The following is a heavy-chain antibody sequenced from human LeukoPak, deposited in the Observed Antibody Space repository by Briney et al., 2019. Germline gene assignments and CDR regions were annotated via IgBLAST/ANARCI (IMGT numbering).Heavy chain of an antibody. D-gene: IGHD3-22*01. CDR3: ARESGHYYDSSGSIDY. Sequence: SQTLSLTCTVSGGSISSGSYYWSWIRQPAGKGLEWIGRIYTSGSTNYNPSLKSRVTISVDTSKNQFSLKLSSVTAADTAVYYCARESGHYYDSSGSIDYWGQGTLVTVSS. V-gene: IGHV4-61*02. CDR2: IYTSGST. J-gene: IGHJ4*02. CDR1: GGSISSGSYY.